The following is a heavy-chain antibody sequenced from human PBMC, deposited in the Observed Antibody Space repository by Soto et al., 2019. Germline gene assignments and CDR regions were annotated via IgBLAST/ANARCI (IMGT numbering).Heavy chain of an antibody. Sequence: SETLSLTCTVSAGSISSYYWSWIRQAPGKGLEWVAYISHTGTTDYNPSLKSRHTIPLDTSKTQFSLNLDAVTAADTAVYYCARGSSSSRRDFGSWGQGTLVTVAP. CDR3: ARGSSSSRRDFGS. D-gene: IGHD6-6*01. CDR1: AGSISSYY. V-gene: IGHV4-4*09. CDR2: ISHTGTT. J-gene: IGHJ4*02.